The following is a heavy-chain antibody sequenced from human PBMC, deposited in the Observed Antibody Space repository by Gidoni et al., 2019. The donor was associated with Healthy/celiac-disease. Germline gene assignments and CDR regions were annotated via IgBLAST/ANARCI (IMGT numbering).Heavy chain of an antibody. Sequence: QVQLQESGPGLVKPSETLSLTCTVSGGSISSYYWSWIRQPPGKGLEWIGYIYYSGSTNYNPSLKSRVTISVDTSKNQFSLKLSSVTAADTAVYYCARDYGSGDAFDIWGRGTMVTVSS. CDR2: IYYSGST. D-gene: IGHD3-10*01. CDR3: ARDYGSGDAFDI. V-gene: IGHV4-59*01. J-gene: IGHJ3*02. CDR1: GGSISSYY.